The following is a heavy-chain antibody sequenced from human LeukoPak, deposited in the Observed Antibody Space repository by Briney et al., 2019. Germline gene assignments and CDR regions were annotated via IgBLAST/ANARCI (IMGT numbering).Heavy chain of an antibody. CDR3: ARRPRYDFGPHFDY. CDR1: GFSFTSYW. CDR2: IYPGDSDT. Sequence: GESLKISCKTSGFSFTSYWIGWVRHMPGKGLEWMGIIYPGDSDTRYSPSFQGQVTISADKSISTAYLQWNSLKASDTAMYYCARRPRYDFGPHFDYWGQGTLVSVSS. J-gene: IGHJ4*02. V-gene: IGHV5-51*01. D-gene: IGHD2/OR15-2a*01.